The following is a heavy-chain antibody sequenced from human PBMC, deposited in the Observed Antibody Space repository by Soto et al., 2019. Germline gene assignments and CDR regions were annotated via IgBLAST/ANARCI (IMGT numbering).Heavy chain of an antibody. J-gene: IGHJ5*02. D-gene: IGHD2-2*01. Sequence: QVQLQESGPGLVKPSQTLSLTCTVSGGSISSGGYYWSWIRQHPGKGLEWIGYIYYSGSTYYNPSLKSRVTLTVDTSKNHFSLKLSSVTAADTAVYYCARVGVPAAKTVLNWFDPWGQGTLVTVSS. CDR2: IYYSGST. V-gene: IGHV4-31*03. CDR1: GGSISSGGYY. CDR3: ARVGVPAAKTVLNWFDP.